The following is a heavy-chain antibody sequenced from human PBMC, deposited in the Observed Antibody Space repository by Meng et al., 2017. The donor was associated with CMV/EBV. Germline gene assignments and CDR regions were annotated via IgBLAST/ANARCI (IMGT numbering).Heavy chain of an antibody. CDR2: INHSGST. Sequence: QVRRRQWGARSVEPSEALSPTGAADGGSFSGYYWSWIRQPPGKWLEWIGEINHSGSTNYNPSLKSRVTISVDTSKNQFSLKLSSVTAADTAVYYCARGPRWYSSSSPNWFDPWGQGTLVTVSS. J-gene: IGHJ5*02. CDR1: GGSFSGYY. CDR3: ARGPRWYSSSSPNWFDP. V-gene: IGHV4-34*01. D-gene: IGHD6-6*01.